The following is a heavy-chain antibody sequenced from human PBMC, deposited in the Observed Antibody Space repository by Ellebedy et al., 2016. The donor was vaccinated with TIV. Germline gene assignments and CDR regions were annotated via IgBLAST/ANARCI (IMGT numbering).Heavy chain of an antibody. CDR2: FDPEDGET. V-gene: IGHV1-24*01. CDR3: ARASRLGELSELDY. CDR1: GYTLTELS. D-gene: IGHD3-16*02. Sequence: ASVKVSCXVSGYTLTELSMHWVRQAPGKGLEWMGGFDPEDGETIYAQKFQGRVTMTEDTSTDTAYMELSSLRSEDTAVYYCARASRLGELSELDYWGQGTLVTVSS. J-gene: IGHJ4*02.